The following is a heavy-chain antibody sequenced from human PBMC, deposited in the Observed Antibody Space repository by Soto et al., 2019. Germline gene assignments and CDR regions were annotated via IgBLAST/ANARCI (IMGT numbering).Heavy chain of an antibody. CDR1: GFIFSSYG. Sequence: GGSLRLSCAASGFIFSSYGIHWVRQAPGKGLEWVAVISNDGINKFYADSVKGRFTISRDNSKNRLFLQMNSLRAEDTAVYYCAKEPLHSYYYMDVWGKGTTVTVSS. CDR3: AKEPLHSYYYMDV. CDR2: ISNDGINK. J-gene: IGHJ6*03. D-gene: IGHD4-4*01. V-gene: IGHV3-30*18.